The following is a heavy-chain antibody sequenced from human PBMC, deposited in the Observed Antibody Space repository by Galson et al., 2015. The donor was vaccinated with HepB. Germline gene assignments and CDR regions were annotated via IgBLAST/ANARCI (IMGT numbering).Heavy chain of an antibody. CDR2: ISGSGGTK. V-gene: IGHV3-23*01. Sequence: SLRLSCAASGFTFSSYAMSWVRQAPGKGLEWVSAISGSGGTKYSDDALKGRVTISRDNSKNTLYLQKSSLRAEDTAVYYCAKELTYYYDSSGYYDHAFEIWGQGTMVTVSS. J-gene: IGHJ3*02. CDR3: AKELTYYYDSSGYYDHAFEI. D-gene: IGHD3-22*01. CDR1: GFTFSSYA.